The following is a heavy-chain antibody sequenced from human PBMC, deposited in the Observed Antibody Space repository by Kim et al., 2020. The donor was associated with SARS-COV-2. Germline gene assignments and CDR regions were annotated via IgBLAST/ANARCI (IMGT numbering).Heavy chain of an antibody. D-gene: IGHD6-19*01. Sequence: SVKVSCKASGGTFSSYAISWVRQAPGQGLEWMGGIIPIFGTANYAQKFQGRVTITADESTSTAYMELSSLRSEDTAVYYCARDFNEGSGWSAPNAFDIWGQGTMVTVSS. CDR2: IIPIFGTA. CDR1: GGTFSSYA. J-gene: IGHJ3*02. V-gene: IGHV1-69*13. CDR3: ARDFNEGSGWSAPNAFDI.